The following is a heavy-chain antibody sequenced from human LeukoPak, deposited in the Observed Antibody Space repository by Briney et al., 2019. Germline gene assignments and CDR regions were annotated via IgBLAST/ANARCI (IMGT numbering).Heavy chain of an antibody. CDR3: AKDLSQKGPRNYYGSGYIDY. J-gene: IGHJ4*02. CDR1: GFTFSSYG. Sequence: PGGSLRLSCAASGFTFSSYGMHWVRQAPGKGLEWVAFIRYDGSNKYYADSVKGRFTISRDNSKNTLYLQMNSLRAEDTAVYYCAKDLSQKGPRNYYGSGYIDYWGQGTLVTVSS. V-gene: IGHV3-30*02. D-gene: IGHD3-10*01. CDR2: IRYDGSNK.